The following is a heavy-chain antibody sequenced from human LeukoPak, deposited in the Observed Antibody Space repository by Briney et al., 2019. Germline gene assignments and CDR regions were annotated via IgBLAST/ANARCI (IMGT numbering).Heavy chain of an antibody. CDR3: ASTVTSKDAFDI. J-gene: IGHJ3*02. Sequence: PGRSLRLSCAASGFTFSSYAMHWVRQAPGKGLEGVAVISYDGSNKYYADSVKGRFTISRDNSKNTLYLQMNSLRAEDTAVYYCASTVTSKDAFDIWGQGTMVTVSS. V-gene: IGHV3-30*04. D-gene: IGHD4-17*01. CDR2: ISYDGSNK. CDR1: GFTFSSYA.